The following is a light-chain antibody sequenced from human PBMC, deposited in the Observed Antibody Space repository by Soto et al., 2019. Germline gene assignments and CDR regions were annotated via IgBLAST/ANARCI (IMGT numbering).Light chain of an antibody. CDR1: SSEVGSYNL. CDR3: CSYAGSSTPSYV. J-gene: IGLJ1*01. Sequence: QSVLTQPASVSGSPGQSITISCPGTSSEVGSYNLVSWYQRHPGKAPKLMIYEVSKRPSGVSNRFSGSKSGNTASLTISGLQAEDEADYYCCSYAGSSTPSYVFGTGTKVTVL. CDR2: EVS. V-gene: IGLV2-23*02.